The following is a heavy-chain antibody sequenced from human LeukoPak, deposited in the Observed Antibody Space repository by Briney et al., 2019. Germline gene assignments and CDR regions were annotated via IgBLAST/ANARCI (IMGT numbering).Heavy chain of an antibody. CDR3: ARGSRSFDWLRSYFDF. Sequence: VKISCKASGYTFNDYYIHWEQQAPGKGLEWMGRVDLEDGDTIYAEKFQGRVTITADTSTDTAYMDLSSLRSFDTAVYYCARGSRSFDWLRSYFDFWGQGTLVSVSS. CDR2: VDLEDGDT. J-gene: IGHJ4*02. V-gene: IGHV1-69-2*01. CDR1: GYTFNDYY. D-gene: IGHD3-9*01.